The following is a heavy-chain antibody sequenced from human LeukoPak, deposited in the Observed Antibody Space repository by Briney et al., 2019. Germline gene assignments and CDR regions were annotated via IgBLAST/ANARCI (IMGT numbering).Heavy chain of an antibody. CDR3: ARVAGYTTDWYGGGDDY. CDR1: GGTFSSYA. J-gene: IGHJ4*02. D-gene: IGHD6-19*01. CDR2: INIETGNP. Sequence: ASVKVSCTASGGTFSSYAISWVRQAPGQGLEWMGWINIETGNPTYAQGFTGRFVFSLDTSVSTAYLQISSLKAEDTAVYYCARVAGYTTDWYGGGDDYWGQGTLVTVSS. V-gene: IGHV7-4-1*02.